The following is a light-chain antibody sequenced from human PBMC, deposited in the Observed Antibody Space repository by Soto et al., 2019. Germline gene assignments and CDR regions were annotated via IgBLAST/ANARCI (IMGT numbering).Light chain of an antibody. CDR1: QSVASRN. Sequence: IVLTQSPGTLSLSPGERATLSCRASQSVASRNLAWYQQKSGQAPRLLIYGTSSRSVHTPDRFSGSGSGTDYTLTISSLQPEDFATYYCQQSYNTPQTFGQGTKVDIK. CDR3: QQSYNTPQT. J-gene: IGKJ1*01. CDR2: GTS. V-gene: IGKV3-20*01.